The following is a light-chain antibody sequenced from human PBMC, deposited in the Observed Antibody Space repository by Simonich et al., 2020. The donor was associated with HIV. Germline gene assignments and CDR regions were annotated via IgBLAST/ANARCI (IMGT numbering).Light chain of an antibody. CDR2: GAS. Sequence: EIVMTQSPATLSVSPGERATLSCRASQSVSSNLAWYKQKPGQAPRLLIYGASSRATGIPARFSGSGFGTQFTLTISSMQSEDFAVYYCQQYNNWPSPFTFGPGTKVDIK. CDR1: QSVSSN. CDR3: QQYNNWPSPFT. V-gene: IGKV3-15*01. J-gene: IGKJ3*01.